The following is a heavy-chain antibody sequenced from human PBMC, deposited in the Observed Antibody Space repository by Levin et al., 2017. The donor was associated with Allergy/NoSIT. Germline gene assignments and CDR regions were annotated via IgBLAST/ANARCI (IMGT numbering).Heavy chain of an antibody. Sequence: SETLSLTCTVSGVSISSNSYYWGWIRQPPGKGLEWLGIIHYGGSTHYNPSLKSRVTISVDTSKDQFSLKLTSVTAADTAVYYCARRNVLLFGDPMPFDYWGQGTLVTVSP. D-gene: IGHD3-10*01. CDR2: IHYGGST. CDR1: GVSISSNSYY. CDR3: ARRNVLLFGDPMPFDY. J-gene: IGHJ4*02. V-gene: IGHV4-39*07.